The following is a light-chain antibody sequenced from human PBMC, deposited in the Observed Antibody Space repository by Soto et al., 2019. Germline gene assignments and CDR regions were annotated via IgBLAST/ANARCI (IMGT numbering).Light chain of an antibody. J-gene: IGKJ1*01. V-gene: IGKV3-15*01. Sequence: ERVMTQSPATVSVSPGERATLSCRASQSVSSNLAWDQQKRGQAPRLLIEGASTRDTGIPARFSGSGSGTEFTLTISRLQSEDFAVYYCQQYDDWPTTFGQGTKVDI. CDR1: QSVSSN. CDR2: GAS. CDR3: QQYDDWPTT.